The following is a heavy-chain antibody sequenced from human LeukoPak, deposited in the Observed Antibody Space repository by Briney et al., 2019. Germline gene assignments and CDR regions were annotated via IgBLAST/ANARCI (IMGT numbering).Heavy chain of an antibody. D-gene: IGHD1-14*01. CDR1: GGSITNYY. CDR2: IYYSGST. J-gene: IGHJ3*02. CDR3: ARGESGNHAGFFDI. V-gene: IGHV4-59*01. Sequence: SETLSLTCTVSGGSITNYYWTWIRQPPGKELEWIGFIYYSGSTNYSPSLKSRVTISVDTSRNQFSLKLSSVTAADTAVYYCARGESGNHAGFFDIWGQGTMVTVSS.